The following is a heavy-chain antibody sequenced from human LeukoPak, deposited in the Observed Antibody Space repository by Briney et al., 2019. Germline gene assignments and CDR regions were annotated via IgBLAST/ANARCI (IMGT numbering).Heavy chain of an antibody. V-gene: IGHV1-18*01. Sequence: ASVKVSCKASGYTFTSYGISWVRQAPGQGLEWMGWISAYNGNTNYAQKLQGRVTMTTDTSTSTAYMELRSLRSDDTAVYYCARDLSCDILTGYYRLGFGMDVWGRGTTVTVSS. CDR2: ISAYNGNT. J-gene: IGHJ6*02. D-gene: IGHD3-9*01. CDR1: GYTFTSYG. CDR3: ARDLSCDILTGYYRLGFGMDV.